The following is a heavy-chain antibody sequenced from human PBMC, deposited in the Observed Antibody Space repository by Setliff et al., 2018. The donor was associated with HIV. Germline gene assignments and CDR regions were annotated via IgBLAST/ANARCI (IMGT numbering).Heavy chain of an antibody. J-gene: IGHJ4*02. V-gene: IGHV4-4*09. Sequence: PSETLSLTCTVSGSSISGYYWSWIRQSPGKGLEWIGYIHTNRGTKTNLSLKTRATVSLDTSKNQLFLRLTSVTATDTAIYYCARHPREEPERNYKFDSWGQGTLVTVSS. CDR1: GSSISGYY. D-gene: IGHD1-7*01. CDR2: IHTNRGT. CDR3: ARHPREEPERNYKFDS.